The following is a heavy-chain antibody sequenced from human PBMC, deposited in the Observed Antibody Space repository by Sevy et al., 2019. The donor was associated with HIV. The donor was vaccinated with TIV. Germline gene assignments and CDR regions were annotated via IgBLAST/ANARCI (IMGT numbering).Heavy chain of an antibody. J-gene: IGHJ4*01. CDR3: ARDPPSDAAMVIPLDY. Sequence: ASVKVSCKASGGTFSSYAISWVRQAPGQGLEWMGGIIPIFGTANYALKFQGRVTITADESTSTAYMELSSLRSEDTAVYYCARDPPSDAAMVIPLDYWGHGTLVTVSS. CDR2: IIPIFGTA. D-gene: IGHD5-18*01. V-gene: IGHV1-69*13. CDR1: GGTFSSYA.